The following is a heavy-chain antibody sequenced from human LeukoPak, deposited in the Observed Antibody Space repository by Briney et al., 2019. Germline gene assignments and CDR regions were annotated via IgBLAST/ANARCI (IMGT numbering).Heavy chain of an antibody. CDR1: GFTFSSYA. J-gene: IGHJ4*02. D-gene: IGHD6-13*01. Sequence: GGSLRLSCAASGFTFSSYATSWVRQAPGKGLEWVSAISGSGGSTYYADSVKGRFTISRDNSKNTLYLQMNSLRAEDTAVYYCAKIQYSSSWYRFDYWGQGTLVTVSS. CDR2: ISGSGGST. V-gene: IGHV3-23*01. CDR3: AKIQYSSSWYRFDY.